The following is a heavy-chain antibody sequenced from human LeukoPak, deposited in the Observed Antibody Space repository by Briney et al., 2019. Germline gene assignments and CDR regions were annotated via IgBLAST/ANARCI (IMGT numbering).Heavy chain of an antibody. D-gene: IGHD1-26*01. CDR2: IYYSGST. V-gene: IGHV4-59*01. CDR3: ARDRKWSYDAFDI. J-gene: IGHJ3*02. CDR1: GGSISSYY. Sequence: SETLSPTCTVSGGSISSYYWSWIRQPPGKGLEWIGYIYYSGSTNYNPSLKSRVTISVDTSKNQFSLKLSSVTAADTAVYYCARDRKWSYDAFDIWGQGTMVTVSS.